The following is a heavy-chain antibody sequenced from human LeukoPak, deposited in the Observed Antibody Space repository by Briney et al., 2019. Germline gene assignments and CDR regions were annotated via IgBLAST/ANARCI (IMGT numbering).Heavy chain of an antibody. CDR1: GGSISSYF. J-gene: IGHJ4*02. CDR2: IYTSGST. D-gene: IGHD3-22*01. Sequence: SETLSLTCTISGGSISSYFWNWIRQPVGKGLEWIGRIYTSGSTNYNPSLKSRVTMSVDTSKNQFSLMLSSVTAADTAVYYCAREGGPYDSSHYWGQGTLVTVSS. CDR3: AREGGPYDSSHY. V-gene: IGHV4-4*07.